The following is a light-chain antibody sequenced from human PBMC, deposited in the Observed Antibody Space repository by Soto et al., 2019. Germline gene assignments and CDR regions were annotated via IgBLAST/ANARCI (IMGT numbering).Light chain of an antibody. V-gene: IGLV1-47*01. CDR2: RDN. CDR1: SSNIGRNY. J-gene: IGLJ2*01. Sequence: QSVLTQTPSVSGTPGQRVNISCSGSSSNIGRNYVYWYHQFPGTAPKLLIYRDNERPSGVPDRFSGSKSGTSASQAISGLRSGDEADYHCATWDDSLGGPVFGGGTKLTVL. CDR3: ATWDDSLGGPV.